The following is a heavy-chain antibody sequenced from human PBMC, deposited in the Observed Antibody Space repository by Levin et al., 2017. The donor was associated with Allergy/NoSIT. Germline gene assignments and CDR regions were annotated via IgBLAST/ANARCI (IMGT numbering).Heavy chain of an antibody. D-gene: IGHD6-13*01. CDR1: GGSFISSY. J-gene: IGHJ6*02. V-gene: IGHV4-34*01. CDR3: AGAFASAGTDSLYFYYYGVDV. CDR2: INHSGTA. Sequence: PSETLSLTCGVDGGSFISSYWSWIRQPPGKGLEWIGEINHSGTAKYNPSLKSRLTMSVDTSENQISLRLTSVTAADTAVYYCAGAFASAGTDSLYFYYYGVDVWGQGTTVSVSS.